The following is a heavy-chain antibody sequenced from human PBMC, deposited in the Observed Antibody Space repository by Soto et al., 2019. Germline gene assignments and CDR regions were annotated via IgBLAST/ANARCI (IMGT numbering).Heavy chain of an antibody. J-gene: IGHJ4*02. CDR2: ISSSSSFK. Sequence: GGSLRLSCAASGFTFSKYRMNWVRQAPGKGLEWVSYISSSSSFKFYADSVKDRFTISRDNAKSLLYLQMNSLRAEDTAVYYCARDPFHCGDDCSSNYWGQGTRVNVSS. D-gene: IGHD2-21*02. CDR1: GFTFSKYR. V-gene: IGHV3-21*06. CDR3: ARDPFHCGDDCSSNY.